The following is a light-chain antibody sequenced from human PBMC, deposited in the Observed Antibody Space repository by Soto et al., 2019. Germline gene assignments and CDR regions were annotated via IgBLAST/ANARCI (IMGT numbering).Light chain of an antibody. Sequence: QSALTQPASVSGSPGQSITISCTGTSSDVGRYNYVSWYQQHPGKAPKLMTYEVSNRPSGVASRFSGSKSGDTASLTISGLQAEDEADYYCSSYTSSSLFVFGTGTKLTVL. V-gene: IGLV2-14*01. CDR3: SSYTSSSLFV. CDR2: EVS. CDR1: SSDVGRYNY. J-gene: IGLJ1*01.